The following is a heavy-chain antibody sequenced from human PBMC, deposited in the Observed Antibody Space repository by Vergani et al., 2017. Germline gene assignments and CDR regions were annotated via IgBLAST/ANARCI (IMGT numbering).Heavy chain of an antibody. CDR1: FDSIRNLY. CDR2: IHYRENT. J-gene: IGHJ5*02. D-gene: IGHD6-19*01. V-gene: IGHV4-59*11. Sequence: QVQLQESGPGLVKSSETLSLTCSVSFDSIRNLYCNWIRQPPGKGLEWIGSIHYRENTNYNPSLKTRVTISVDTSKNQFSLTLTSVTAADTAVYYCASDTHSGQRADRWVQGILVTLTS. CDR3: ASDTHSGQRADR.